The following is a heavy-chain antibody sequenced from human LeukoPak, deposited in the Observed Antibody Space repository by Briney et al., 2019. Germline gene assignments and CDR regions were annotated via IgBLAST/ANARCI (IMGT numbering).Heavy chain of an antibody. CDR1: GFTFSRYD. Sequence: GGSLRLSCAASGFTFSRYDMHWVRQTPGKGLEWVAVISYDASNKYYADSVKGRFTISRDNSKNTLYLQMNSLRAEDTAVYYCARELSGDWGQGTLVTISS. D-gene: IGHD3-16*02. CDR2: ISYDASNK. CDR3: ARELSGD. J-gene: IGHJ4*02. V-gene: IGHV3-30*03.